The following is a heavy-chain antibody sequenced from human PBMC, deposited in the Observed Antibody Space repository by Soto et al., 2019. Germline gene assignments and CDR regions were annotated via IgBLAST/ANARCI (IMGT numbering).Heavy chain of an antibody. J-gene: IGHJ4*02. D-gene: IGHD3-22*01. Sequence: GASVKVSCKASGYSLTSNAMHWVRQAPGLSLEWVGWMHGGNGKTQFSQRFQDRVTVTRDTSANIVFMELSRLTSEDTAVYYCARGIIVDGWIVDNWGQGTLVTVSS. V-gene: IGHV1-3*01. CDR3: ARGIIVDGWIVDN. CDR1: GYSLTSNA. CDR2: MHGGNGKT.